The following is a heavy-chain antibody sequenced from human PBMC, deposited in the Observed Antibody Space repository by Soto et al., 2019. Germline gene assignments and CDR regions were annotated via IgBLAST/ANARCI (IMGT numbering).Heavy chain of an antibody. CDR2: INHSGST. CDR1: GGSFSGYY. D-gene: IGHD4-4*01. CDR3: ARDGDGRMTTNPYYYNGMDG. Sequence: SETLSLTCAVYGGSFSGYYWSWTRQPPGKXLEWIGEINHSGSTNYNPSLKSRVTISVDTSKNQFSLKLSSVTAADTAVYYCARDGDGRMTTNPYYYNGMDGWGTGTTVTVSS. V-gene: IGHV4-34*01. J-gene: IGHJ6*04.